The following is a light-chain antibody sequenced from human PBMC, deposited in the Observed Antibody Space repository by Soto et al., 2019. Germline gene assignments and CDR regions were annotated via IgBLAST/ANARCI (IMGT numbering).Light chain of an antibody. J-gene: IGKJ5*01. CDR1: QSISSW. Sequence: DIQMTQSPSTLSASVGDRVTITCRASQSISSWLAWYQQKPGKAPKLLIYDASSLESGVPSRFSGSESGTEFTLTISSLQPEDFATYYCQQASSFPITFGQGTRLEIK. CDR3: QQASSFPIT. V-gene: IGKV1-5*01. CDR2: DAS.